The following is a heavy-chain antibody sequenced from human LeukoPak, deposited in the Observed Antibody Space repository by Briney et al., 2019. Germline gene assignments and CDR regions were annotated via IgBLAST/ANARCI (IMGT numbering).Heavy chain of an antibody. CDR1: GYSFTSYW. Sequence: GESLKISCKGSGYSFTSYWIGWVRQMPGKGLEWMGIIYPGDSDTRYSPSFQGQVTISADKSISTAYLQWSSLKASDTAMYYCARFTVTIGTPLGFDYWGQGTLVTVSS. CDR2: IYPGDSDT. D-gene: IGHD4-11*01. J-gene: IGHJ4*02. CDR3: ARFTVTIGTPLGFDY. V-gene: IGHV5-51*01.